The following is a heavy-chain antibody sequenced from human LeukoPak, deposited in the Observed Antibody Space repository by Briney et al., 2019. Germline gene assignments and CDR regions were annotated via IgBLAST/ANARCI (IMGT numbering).Heavy chain of an antibody. CDR2: IYPGDSDT. V-gene: IGHV5-51*01. Sequence: TGESLKIYCQGSRYRFTHYWIGCLRQMSGKGLECMGIIYPGDSDTRYSPSFQGQVTISADKSILTAYLQWSSVKASDTAMYYCARTGYSSGWYGGFDIWGQGTLVTVSS. J-gene: IGHJ3*02. CDR3: ARTGYSSGWYGGFDI. CDR1: RYRFTHYW. D-gene: IGHD6-19*01.